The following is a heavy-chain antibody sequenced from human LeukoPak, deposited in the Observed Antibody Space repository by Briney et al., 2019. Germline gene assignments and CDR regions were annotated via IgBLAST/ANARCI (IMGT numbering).Heavy chain of an antibody. D-gene: IGHD3-10*01. CDR3: ARELLWFGEKGMDV. V-gene: IGHV1-18*01. J-gene: IGHJ6*02. CDR2: ISAYNGNT. Sequence: ASVKVSCKASGYTLTSYGISWVRQAPGQGLEWMGWISAYNGNTKYSQKFQGRVTITRDTSASTAYMELSSLRSEDTAVYYCARELLWFGEKGMDVWGQGTTVTVSS. CDR1: GYTLTSYG.